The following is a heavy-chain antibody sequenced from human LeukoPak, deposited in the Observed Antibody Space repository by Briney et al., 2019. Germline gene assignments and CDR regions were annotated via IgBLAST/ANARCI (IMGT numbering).Heavy chain of an antibody. J-gene: IGHJ5*02. CDR2: ISGSGGST. V-gene: IGHV3-21*01. Sequence: GGSLRLSCAASGFIFSSYGMHWVRQAPGKGLEWVSAISGSGGSTYYADSVKGRFTISRDNAKNSLYLQMNSLRAEDTAVYYCARVVSGGYCNSPTCSPWFDPWGQGTLVTVSS. CDR1: GFIFSSYG. CDR3: ARVVSGGYCNSPTCSPWFDP. D-gene: IGHD2-2*01.